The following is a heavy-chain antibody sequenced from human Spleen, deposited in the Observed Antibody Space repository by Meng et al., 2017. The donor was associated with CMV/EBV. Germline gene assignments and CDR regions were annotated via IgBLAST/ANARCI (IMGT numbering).Heavy chain of an antibody. CDR2: IYYSGTT. CDR3: ARVMERGWDHDAFDI. V-gene: IGHV4-39*07. D-gene: IGHD6-19*01. J-gene: IGHJ3*02. CDR1: GGSISSGTSY. Sequence: SETLSLTCTVSGGSISSGTSYWGWIRQSSGKGLAWIGSIYYSGTTSYNPSLKSRVTISVDTSKNQFSLELRSVTAADTAVYYCARVMERGWDHDAFDIWGQGTMVTVSS.